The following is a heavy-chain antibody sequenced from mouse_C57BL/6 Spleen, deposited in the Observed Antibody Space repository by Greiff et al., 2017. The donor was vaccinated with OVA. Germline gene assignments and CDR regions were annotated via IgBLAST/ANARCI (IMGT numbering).Heavy chain of an antibody. Sequence: VQLKESGAELVKPGASVKLSCTASGFNIKDYYMHWVKQRTEQGLEWIGRIDPEDGETKYAPKFQGKATITADTSSNTAYLQLSSLTSEDTAVYYCAWIYDGYYEWFAYWGQGTLVTVSA. D-gene: IGHD2-3*01. CDR2: IDPEDGET. J-gene: IGHJ3*01. CDR1: GFNIKDYY. CDR3: AWIYDGYYEWFAY. V-gene: IGHV14-2*01.